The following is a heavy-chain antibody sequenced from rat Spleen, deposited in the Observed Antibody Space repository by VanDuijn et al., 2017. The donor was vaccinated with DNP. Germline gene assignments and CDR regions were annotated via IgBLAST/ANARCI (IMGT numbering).Heavy chain of an antibody. V-gene: IGHV3-1*01. D-gene: IGHD1-4*01. J-gene: IGHJ2*01. CDR1: GFSITSNY. CDR2: INHSGYT. Sequence: EVQLQESGPGLVKPSQSLSLTCSVTGFSITSNYWAWIRKLPGNKMEWIGYINHSGYTGYNPSLKSRISITRDTSKNRFFLQLNSVTTEDTSTYYCARWRPGYNYFDYWGQGVMVTVSS. CDR3: ARWRPGYNYFDY.